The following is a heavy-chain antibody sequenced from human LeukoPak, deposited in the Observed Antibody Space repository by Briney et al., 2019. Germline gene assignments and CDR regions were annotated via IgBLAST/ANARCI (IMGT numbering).Heavy chain of an antibody. V-gene: IGHV4-59*01. J-gene: IGHJ5*01. CDR2: IHYTGTT. Sequence: PSETLSLTCTVSGGSISPNYWSWLRQPPGKGLDWIGYIHYTGTTRYNPSLNGRVTISVDTSKNQFSLKLRSVTATDTAVYYCARGAGWYGSWGQGTLVAVSS. CDR3: ARGAGWYGS. CDR1: GGSISPNY.